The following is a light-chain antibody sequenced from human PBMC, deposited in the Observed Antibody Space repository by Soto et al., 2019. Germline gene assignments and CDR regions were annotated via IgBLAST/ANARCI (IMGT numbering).Light chain of an antibody. CDR2: GAS. Sequence: EIVLTQSPGTLSLSPGERATLSCRAIQSVSSSYLAWYQQKPGQAPRLLIYGASSRATGIPDRISGSESGTDFTLTISRLEPEDFAVYYCQQYGSSPPITFGQGTRLEIK. CDR1: QSVSSSY. CDR3: QQYGSSPPIT. V-gene: IGKV3-20*01. J-gene: IGKJ5*01.